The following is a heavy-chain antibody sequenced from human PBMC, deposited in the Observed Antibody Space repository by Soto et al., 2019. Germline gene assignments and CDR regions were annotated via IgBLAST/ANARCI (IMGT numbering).Heavy chain of an antibody. CDR1: GYTFTSYG. V-gene: IGHV1-18*01. CDR3: ARNPFLLWFGEYTGDYFDH. CDR2: ISAYNGNT. Sequence: QVQLVQSGAEVKKPGASVKISCKASGYTFTSYGISWVRQAPGQRLEWMGWISAYNGNTNYAQKLQGRVTMTTDTSTSTASMELWSLRSDDTALYYRARNPFLLWFGEYTGDYFDHWGQIFLFTVSS. J-gene: IGHJ4*02. D-gene: IGHD3-10*01.